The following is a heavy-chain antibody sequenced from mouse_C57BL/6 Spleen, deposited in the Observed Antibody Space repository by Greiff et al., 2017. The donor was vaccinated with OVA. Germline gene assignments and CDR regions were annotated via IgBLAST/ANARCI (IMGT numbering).Heavy chain of an antibody. CDR3: TRDLNYYGSSYWYFDV. Sequence: EVHLVESGEGLVKPGGSLKLSCAASGFTFSSYAMSWVRQTPEKRLEWVAYISSGGDYIYYADTVKGRFTISRDNARNTLYLRRSSLKSEDTAMYYCTRDLNYYGSSYWYFDVWGTGTTVTVSS. V-gene: IGHV5-9-1*02. J-gene: IGHJ1*03. D-gene: IGHD1-1*01. CDR1: GFTFSSYA. CDR2: ISSGGDYI.